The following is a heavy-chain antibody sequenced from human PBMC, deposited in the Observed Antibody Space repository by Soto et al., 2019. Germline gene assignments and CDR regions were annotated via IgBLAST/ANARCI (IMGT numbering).Heavy chain of an antibody. CDR2: ISSNGGST. J-gene: IGHJ4*02. CDR1: GFTSRNYA. CDR3: ARWGYGSGRYYNDY. V-gene: IGHV3-64*01. D-gene: IGHD3-10*01. Sequence: PGGSLRLSCPASGFTSRNYAMHWVRQAPGKGLEYSSAISSNGGSTYYANSVKGRFTIPRDNSKSTLYLQMGSLRAEDMAVYYCARWGYGSGRYYNDYWGQGALVTVSS.